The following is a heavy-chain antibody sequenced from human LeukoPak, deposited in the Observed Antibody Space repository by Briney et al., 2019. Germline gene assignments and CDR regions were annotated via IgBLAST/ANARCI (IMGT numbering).Heavy chain of an antibody. CDR2: MNPNSGNT. J-gene: IGHJ5*02. CDR1: GYTFTSYD. V-gene: IGHV1-8*01. D-gene: IGHD3-22*01. Sequence: GASVKVSCKASGYTFTSYDINWVRQATGQGLEWMGWMNPNSGNTGYAQKFQGRVTMTRNTSISTAYMELSSLRSEDTAVYYCARGRHVYYYESSGYYYEPWGQGTLVTVSS. CDR3: ARGRHVYYYESSGYYYEP.